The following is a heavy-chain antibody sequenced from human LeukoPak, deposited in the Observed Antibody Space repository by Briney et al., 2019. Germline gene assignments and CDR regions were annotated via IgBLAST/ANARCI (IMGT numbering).Heavy chain of an antibody. CDR1: GGSISSYY. V-gene: IGHV4-4*07. D-gene: IGHD6-19*01. J-gene: IGHJ1*01. Sequence: SETLSLTCTVSGGSISSYYWSWMRQPAGKGLEWIGRIYTSGSTNYNPSLKSRVTMSVDTSKNQFSLKLSSVTAADTAVYYCARESYSSGWFPIEYFQHWGQGTLVTVSS. CDR2: IYTSGST. CDR3: ARESYSSGWFPIEYFQH.